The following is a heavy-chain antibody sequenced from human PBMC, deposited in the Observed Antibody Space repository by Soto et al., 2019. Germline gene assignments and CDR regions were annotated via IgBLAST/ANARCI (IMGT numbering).Heavy chain of an antibody. Sequence: SVEVSCKASGGTFSSYAISWVRQAPGQGLEWMGGIIPIFGTANYAQKFQGRVTITADESTSTAYMELSSLRSEDTAVYYCATYDSSGFDYWGQGTLVTVSS. J-gene: IGHJ4*02. CDR1: GGTFSSYA. D-gene: IGHD3-22*01. CDR2: IIPIFGTA. CDR3: ATYDSSGFDY. V-gene: IGHV1-69*13.